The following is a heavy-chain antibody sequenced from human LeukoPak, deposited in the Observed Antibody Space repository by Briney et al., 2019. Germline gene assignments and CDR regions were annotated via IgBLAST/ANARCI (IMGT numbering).Heavy chain of an antibody. CDR1: GGTFSSYA. CDR3: ARAYYYGSGSYYFDY. Sequence: SVKVSCKASGGTFSSYAISWVRQAPGQGLEWMGRIIPILGIANYAQKFQGRVTITADKSTSTAYMELSSLRSEDTAVYYCARAYYYGSGSYYFDYWGQGPWSPSPQ. D-gene: IGHD3-10*01. V-gene: IGHV1-69*04. J-gene: IGHJ4*02. CDR2: IIPILGIA.